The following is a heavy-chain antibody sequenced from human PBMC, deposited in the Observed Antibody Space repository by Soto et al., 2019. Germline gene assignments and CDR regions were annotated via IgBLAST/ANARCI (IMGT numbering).Heavy chain of an antibody. J-gene: IGHJ4*02. CDR2: ISGTGCST. V-gene: IGHV3-23*01. CDR1: VFTFSDAW. CDR3: AKDRLGGNFDY. Sequence: PGGSLRLSCAASVFTFSDAWINWVRQAPGKWLEWFATISGTGCSTXXADSVKGRXASSRYDSKSSXYLQLXVRRVEDTSVYYCAKDRLGGNFDYWGQGTQVTVSS.